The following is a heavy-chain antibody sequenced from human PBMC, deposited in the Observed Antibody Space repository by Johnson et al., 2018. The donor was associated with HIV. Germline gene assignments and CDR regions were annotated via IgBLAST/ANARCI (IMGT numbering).Heavy chain of an antibody. V-gene: IGHV3-30*04. CDR1: GFTFSSYA. J-gene: IGHJ3*02. Sequence: QEQLVESGGGVVQPGRSLRLSCAASGFTFSSYAMHWVRQAPGKGLEWVAVISYDGSNKYYADSVKGRFTISRDNSNNTLYRQMNSRRAEDMAVYYCARKVVTADDAFDIWGQGTMVTVSS. CDR2: ISYDGSNK. CDR3: ARKVVTADDAFDI. D-gene: IGHD2-21*02.